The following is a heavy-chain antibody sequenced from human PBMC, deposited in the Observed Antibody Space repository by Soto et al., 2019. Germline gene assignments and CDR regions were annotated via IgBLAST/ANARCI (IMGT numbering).Heavy chain of an antibody. CDR3: ARGYCSGGTCYRFNFDY. CDR2: IYHSGST. CDR1: GGSISSSNW. J-gene: IGHJ4*02. V-gene: IGHV4-4*02. D-gene: IGHD2-15*01. Sequence: SETLSLTCAVSGGSISSSNWWSWVRQPPGKGLEWIGEIYHSGSTNYNPSLKSRATISVDTSKNQFSLKLSSVTAADTAVYYCARGYCSGGTCYRFNFDYWGQGTLVTVSS.